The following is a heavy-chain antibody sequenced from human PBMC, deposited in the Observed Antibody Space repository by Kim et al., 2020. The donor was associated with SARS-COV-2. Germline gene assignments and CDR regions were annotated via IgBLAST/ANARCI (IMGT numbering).Heavy chain of an antibody. Sequence: SAPKVQGRATLTTDTSTNTAYMELWSLSSDDTAMYYCARGAYGDVSFDYWGQGTLVTVSS. CDR3: ARGAYGDVSFDY. V-gene: IGHV1-18*01. D-gene: IGHD4-17*01. J-gene: IGHJ4*02.